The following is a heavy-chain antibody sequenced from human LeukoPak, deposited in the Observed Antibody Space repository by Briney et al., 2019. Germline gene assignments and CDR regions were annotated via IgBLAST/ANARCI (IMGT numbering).Heavy chain of an antibody. Sequence: GGSLRLSCAASGFTFSSYSMNWVRQAPGKGLEWVSSISSSCSYIYYADSVKGRFTISRDNAKNSLYLQMNSLRAEDTAVYYCARTGYSSGWYVGGEDYWGQGTLVTVSS. CDR1: GFTFSSYS. CDR2: ISSSCSYI. J-gene: IGHJ4*02. V-gene: IGHV3-21*01. CDR3: ARTGYSSGWYVGGEDY. D-gene: IGHD6-19*01.